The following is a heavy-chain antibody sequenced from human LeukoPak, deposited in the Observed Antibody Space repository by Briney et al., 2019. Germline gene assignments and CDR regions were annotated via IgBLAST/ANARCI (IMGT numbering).Heavy chain of an antibody. Sequence: SETLSLTCTVSGGSISSYYWSWIRQPPGKGLEWIGYIYTSGSTNYNPSLKSRVTISADTSKNQFSLKLSSVTAADTAVYYCASVGYYGAFDIWGQGTMVTVSS. CDR3: ASVGYYGAFDI. CDR2: IYTSGST. CDR1: GGSISSYY. J-gene: IGHJ3*02. D-gene: IGHD3-22*01. V-gene: IGHV4-4*09.